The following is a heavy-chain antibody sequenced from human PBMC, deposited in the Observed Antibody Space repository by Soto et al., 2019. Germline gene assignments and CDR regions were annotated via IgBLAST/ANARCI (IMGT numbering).Heavy chain of an antibody. CDR1: GASISRYY. J-gene: IGHJ4*02. D-gene: IGHD1-26*01. CDR3: AREHPVHSAYFDY. Sequence: SETLSLTCTVSGASISRYYWSWIRQSPGKGLEWIGYMYYSGNANYNPSLRSRITISVDTSKNQFSLNLNSVTAADTAVYYCAREHPVHSAYFDYWGQGILVTVS. V-gene: IGHV4-59*01. CDR2: MYYSGNA.